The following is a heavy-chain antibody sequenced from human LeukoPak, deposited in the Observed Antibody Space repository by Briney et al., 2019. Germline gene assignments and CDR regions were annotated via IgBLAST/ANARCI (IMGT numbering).Heavy chain of an antibody. V-gene: IGHV3-7*03. CDR1: GFTFSNFW. CDR3: ARVQSGCSSTSCYDAYSFDS. CDR2: IKQDGSEK. Sequence: GGSLRLSCAASGFTFSNFWMSWVRQAPGKGLEWVANIKQDGSEKYYVDSVKGRFTISRDNAKNSLYLQMISLRPDDTAVYYCARVQSGCSSTSCYDAYSFDSWGRGTLVTVSS. D-gene: IGHD2-2*01. J-gene: IGHJ4*02.